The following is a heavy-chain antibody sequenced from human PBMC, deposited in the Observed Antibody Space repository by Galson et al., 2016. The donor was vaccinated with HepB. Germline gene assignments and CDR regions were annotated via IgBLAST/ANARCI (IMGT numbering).Heavy chain of an antibody. D-gene: IGHD2/OR15-2a*01. CDR2: ITQDGSEK. V-gene: IGHV3-7*03. Sequence: SLRLSCAASGFNFYTYWMSWVRQAPGKGLEWVANITQDGSEKHYVDSVKGRFTISRDNAKNSLCLQMNSLGAEDTAVYYCAREIGVRGKYSQYNYYGMDVWGQGTLVTVSS. CDR1: GFNFYTYW. J-gene: IGHJ6*02. CDR3: AREIGVRGKYSQYNYYGMDV.